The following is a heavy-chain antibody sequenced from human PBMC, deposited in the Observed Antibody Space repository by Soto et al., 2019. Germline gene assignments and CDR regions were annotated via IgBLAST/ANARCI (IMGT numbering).Heavy chain of an antibody. D-gene: IGHD3-9*01. V-gene: IGHV1-18*01. CDR1: GYTFTSYG. Sequence: ASVKVSCKASGYTFTSYGISWVRQAPGQGLEWMGWISAYNGNTNYAQKLQGRVTMTTDTFTSTAYMELRSLRSDDTAVYYCATYILTVYLERYYFDDWCQGTLVTVSS. CDR3: ATYILTVYLERYYFDD. J-gene: IGHJ4*02. CDR2: ISAYNGNT.